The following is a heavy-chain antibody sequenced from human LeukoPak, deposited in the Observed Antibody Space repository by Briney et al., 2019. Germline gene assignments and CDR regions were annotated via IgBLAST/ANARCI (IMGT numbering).Heavy chain of an antibody. Sequence: SGTLSLTCRVDDGSFHGYQWSWIRQSPGKGLEWIGEVIHREAIRTNPSLKRRVSISIDSSTNQFSLRLTSVAAADTAVYYCARGGEHYDWDRKKNAWYFDVWGRGNLVIVSS. CDR2: VIHREAI. J-gene: IGHJ2*01. CDR1: DGSFHGYQ. CDR3: ARGGEHYDWDRKKNAWYFDV. D-gene: IGHD3-22*01. V-gene: IGHV4-34*01.